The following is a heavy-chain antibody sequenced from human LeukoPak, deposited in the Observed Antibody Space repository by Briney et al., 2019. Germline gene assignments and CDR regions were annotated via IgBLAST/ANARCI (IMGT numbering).Heavy chain of an antibody. J-gene: IGHJ5*02. D-gene: IGHD1-26*01. CDR3: ASLVGGSYHHNWFDP. Sequence: SETLSLTCTVSGGSISNSNYYWGWIRQPPGKGLEWIGNMYYRGRTFYNPSLKSRVTISVDTSKNQFSLKLSSVTAADTAVYYCASLVGGSYHHNWFDPWGQGTLVTVSS. CDR2: MYYRGRT. CDR1: GGSISNSNYY. V-gene: IGHV4-39*01.